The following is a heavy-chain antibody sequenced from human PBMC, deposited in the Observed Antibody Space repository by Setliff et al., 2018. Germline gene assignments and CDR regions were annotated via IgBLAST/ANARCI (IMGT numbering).Heavy chain of an antibody. CDR1: GFTFSRYW. V-gene: IGHV3-7*01. D-gene: IGHD3-3*01. CDR3: ARHYIGLGFYYMDV. CDR2: IKQDGSDT. J-gene: IGHJ6*03. Sequence: PGGSLRLSCVASGFTFSRYWMSWVRQAPGKGLEWVANIKQDGSDTYYMDSVKGRFTISRDNAKNALFLQMNSLRAEDTAVYYCARHYIGLGFYYMDVWGKGTTVTAP.